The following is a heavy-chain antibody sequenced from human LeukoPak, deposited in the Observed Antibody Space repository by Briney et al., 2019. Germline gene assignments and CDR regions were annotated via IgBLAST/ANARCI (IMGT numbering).Heavy chain of an antibody. D-gene: IGHD6-19*01. CDR1: GGTFSSYA. CDR2: IIPIFGTA. CDR3: ASIAVAGPLDYFDY. Sequence: SVKVSCKASGGTFSSYAISWVRQAPGQGLEWMGGIIPIFGTANYAQKFQGRVTITTDESTSTAYMELSSLRSEDTAVYYCASIAVAGPLDYFDYWGQGTLVTVSS. J-gene: IGHJ4*02. V-gene: IGHV1-69*05.